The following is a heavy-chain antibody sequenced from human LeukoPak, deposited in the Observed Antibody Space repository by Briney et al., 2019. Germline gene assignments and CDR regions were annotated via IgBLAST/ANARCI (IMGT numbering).Heavy chain of an antibody. CDR1: GGSFSDYY. CDR3: ARVFGDYDFWSGSRRANWFDP. Sequence: KTSETLSLTCAVYGGSFSDYYWSWIRQPPGKGLEWIGYIYYSGSTNYNPSLKSRVTVSVDTSKKQFSLKLSSVTAADTAVYYCARVFGDYDFWSGSRRANWFDPWGQGTLVTVSS. J-gene: IGHJ5*02. V-gene: IGHV4-59*01. D-gene: IGHD3-3*01. CDR2: IYYSGST.